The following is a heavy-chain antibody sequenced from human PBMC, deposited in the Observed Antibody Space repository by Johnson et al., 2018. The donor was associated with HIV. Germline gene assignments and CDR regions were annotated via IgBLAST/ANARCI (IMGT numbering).Heavy chain of an antibody. CDR3: AREGYGGWAFDI. CDR1: AFTVSSNY. V-gene: IGHV3-66*02. Sequence: VQLVESGGDLVQPGGSLRLSCAASAFTVSSNYMSWVRQAPGKGLEWVSVLYSGGSTYYADSVKGRFTISRDNSKNTLYLHMNSLRAEDTAVYYCAREGYGGWAFDIWGQGTMVTVSS. J-gene: IGHJ3*02. D-gene: IGHD4-23*01. CDR2: LYSGGST.